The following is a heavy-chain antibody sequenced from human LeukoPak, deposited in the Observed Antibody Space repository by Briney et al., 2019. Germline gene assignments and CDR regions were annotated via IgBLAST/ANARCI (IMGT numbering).Heavy chain of an antibody. CDR1: GFTVSSNY. J-gene: IGHJ4*02. V-gene: IGHV3-53*01. CDR2: IYSGGST. D-gene: IGHD3-22*01. CDR3: AKARGGVYDSSGYPLDY. Sequence: GGSLRLSCAASGFTVSSNYMSWVRQAPGKGLEWVSVIYSGGSTYYADSVKGRFTISRDNSKNTLYLQMNSLRAEDTAVYYCAKARGGVYDSSGYPLDYWGQGTLVTVSS.